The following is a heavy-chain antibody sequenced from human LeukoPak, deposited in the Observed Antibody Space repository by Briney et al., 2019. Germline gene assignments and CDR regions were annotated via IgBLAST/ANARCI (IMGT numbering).Heavy chain of an antibody. J-gene: IGHJ4*02. CDR3: ARAVGYGSGTYRQYYFDY. Sequence: ASVKVSCKASGYTSTAYYIHWVRQAPGQGLEWMGWINPNSGGTNYAQNFQGRVTMSRDTSISTAYIELSRLRSDDTAVYYCARAVGYGSGTYRQYYFDYWGQGTLVTVSS. V-gene: IGHV1-2*02. CDR2: INPNSGGT. CDR1: GYTSTAYY. D-gene: IGHD3-10*01.